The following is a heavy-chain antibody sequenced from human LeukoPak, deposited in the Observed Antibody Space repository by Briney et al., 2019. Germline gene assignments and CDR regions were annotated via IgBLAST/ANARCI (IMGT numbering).Heavy chain of an antibody. Sequence: ASVKVSCTASGYTFTNYGITWVRQAPGQGLEWMGWISAYNGITNYAQKLQGRVTLTTDTSTSTAYMELRSLRSDDTAVYYCARYPYGGNDDYWGQGTLVTVSS. V-gene: IGHV1-18*01. D-gene: IGHD4-23*01. CDR1: GYTFTNYG. CDR3: ARYPYGGNDDY. J-gene: IGHJ4*02. CDR2: ISAYNGIT.